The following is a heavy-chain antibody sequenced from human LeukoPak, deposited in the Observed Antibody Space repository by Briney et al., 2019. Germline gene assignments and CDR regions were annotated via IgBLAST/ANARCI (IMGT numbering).Heavy chain of an antibody. V-gene: IGHV3-23*01. CDR3: AKDLGSSGWYIDY. D-gene: IGHD6-19*01. J-gene: IGHJ4*02. CDR1: GFTFSTYG. Sequence: GGSLRPSCAASGFTFSTYGVYWARQAPGKGLEWVSSNSGGSSYYADSVKGRFTISRDNSKNTLYLQMNSLRAEDTAVYYCAKDLGSSGWYIDYWGQGTLVTVSS. CDR2: NSGGSS.